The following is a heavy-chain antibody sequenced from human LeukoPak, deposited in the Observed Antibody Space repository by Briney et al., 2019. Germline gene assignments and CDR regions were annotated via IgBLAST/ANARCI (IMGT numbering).Heavy chain of an antibody. CDR2: IYASGST. CDR1: GGSISSYY. CDR3: ARDRDYFDSSGNFDY. Sequence: SETLSLTCTVSGGSISSYYWSWIRQPAGKGLEWIGRIYASGSTDYNPPLKSRVTMSVDTSKNQFSLKLRSVTAADTAVYYCARDRDYFDSSGNFDYWGQGTLVTVSS. V-gene: IGHV4-4*07. J-gene: IGHJ4*02. D-gene: IGHD3-22*01.